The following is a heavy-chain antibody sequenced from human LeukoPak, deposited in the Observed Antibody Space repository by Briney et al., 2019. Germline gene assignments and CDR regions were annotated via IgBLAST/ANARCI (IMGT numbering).Heavy chain of an antibody. CDR3: ARGNSKPGDY. V-gene: IGHV3-74*01. D-gene: IGHD1-7*01. Sequence: GGSLRLSCAASGFTFSSYWMHWVRHAPGKGLGWVSRINSDGSSTSYADSVKGRFTISRDNAKNTLYLQMNSLRAEDTAVYCCARGNSKPGDYWGQGTLVTVSS. CDR2: INSDGSST. CDR1: GFTFSSYW. J-gene: IGHJ4*02.